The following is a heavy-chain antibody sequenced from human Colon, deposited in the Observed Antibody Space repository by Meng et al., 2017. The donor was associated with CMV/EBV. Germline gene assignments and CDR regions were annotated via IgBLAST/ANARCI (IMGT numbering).Heavy chain of an antibody. CDR3: ARSPEQQPGQDY. Sequence: SCAASVFTFSSFWMHWVRQAPGRGLEWVTRVDTFGNIRHYADSVKGRFTISRDNAKKTLYLQMNTLRAEDTAVYYCARSPEQQPGQDYWGQGTLVTVSS. CDR1: VFTFSSFW. V-gene: IGHV3-74*01. J-gene: IGHJ4*02. CDR2: VDTFGNIR. D-gene: IGHD1-14*01.